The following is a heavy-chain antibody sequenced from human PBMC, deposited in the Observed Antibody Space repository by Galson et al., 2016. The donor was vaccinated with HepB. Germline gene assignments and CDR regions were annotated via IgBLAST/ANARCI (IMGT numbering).Heavy chain of an antibody. D-gene: IGHD2-15*01. J-gene: IGHJ3*02. CDR1: GFVVSSTY. CDR3: ATLAATGAFDI. V-gene: IGHV3-66*01. Sequence: SLRLSCAASGFVVSSTYMAWVRQAPGRGLECVSLLYRDGFTYYADSVKGRFTISRDNSKNTFYLQMNSLRADDTAVYYCATLAATGAFDIWGQGTMVTVSS. CDR2: LYRDGFT.